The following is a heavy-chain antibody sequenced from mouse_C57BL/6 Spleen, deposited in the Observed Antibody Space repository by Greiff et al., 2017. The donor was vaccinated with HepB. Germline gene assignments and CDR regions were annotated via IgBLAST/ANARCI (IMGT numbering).Heavy chain of an antibody. J-gene: IGHJ3*01. D-gene: IGHD2-3*01. CDR3: GRRAVDGYWFAY. Sequence: EVQRVESGGGLVKPGGSLKLSCAASGFTFSSYTMSWVRQTPEKRLEWVATISGGGGNTYYPDSVKGRFTISRDNAKNTLYLQMSSLRSEDTALFYCGRRAVDGYWFAYWGQGTLVTVSA. V-gene: IGHV5-9*01. CDR2: ISGGGGNT. CDR1: GFTFSSYT.